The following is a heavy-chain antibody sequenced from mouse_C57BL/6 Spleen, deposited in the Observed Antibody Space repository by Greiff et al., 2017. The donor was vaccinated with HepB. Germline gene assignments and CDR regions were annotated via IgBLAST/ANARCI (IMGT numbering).Heavy chain of an antibody. V-gene: IGHV1-62-2*01. CDR1: GYTFTEYT. CDR2: FYPGSGSI. D-gene: IGHD1-1*01. Sequence: VQLQQSGAELVKPGASVKLSCKASGYTFTEYTIHWVKQRSGQGLEWIGWFYPGSGSIKYNEKFKDKATLTADKSSSTVYMELSRLTSEDSAVYFCARQEDGRGSSYYYAMDYWGQGTSVTVSS. CDR3: ARQEDGRGSSYYYAMDY. J-gene: IGHJ4*01.